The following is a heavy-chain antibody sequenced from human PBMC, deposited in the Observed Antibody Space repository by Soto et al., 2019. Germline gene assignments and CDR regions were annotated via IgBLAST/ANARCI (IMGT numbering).Heavy chain of an antibody. Sequence: ASVKVSCKASGYTFTGYYMNWVRQAPGQGLEWMGWINPNSGGTNYAQKFQGWVTMTRDPSISTAYMELSRLRSDDTAVYYCARIHKSGWQPQRAGGAFDIWGQGTMVTVSS. CDR1: GYTFTGYY. V-gene: IGHV1-2*04. D-gene: IGHD6-19*01. CDR2: INPNSGGT. J-gene: IGHJ3*02. CDR3: ARIHKSGWQPQRAGGAFDI.